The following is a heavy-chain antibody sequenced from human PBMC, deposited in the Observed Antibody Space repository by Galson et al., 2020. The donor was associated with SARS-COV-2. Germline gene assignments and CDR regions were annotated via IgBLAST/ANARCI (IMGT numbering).Heavy chain of an antibody. J-gene: IGHJ6*04. CDR1: GFTFSSYA. Sequence: GGSLRLSCAASGFTFSSYAMHWVRQAPGKGLEWVAVISYDGSNKYYADSVKGRFTISRDNSKNTLYLQMNSLRAEDTAVYYCARAFGGSYYYGMDVWGEGTTVTVSS. CDR2: ISYDGSNK. V-gene: IGHV3-30*04. CDR3: ARAFGGSYYYGMDV. D-gene: IGHD1-26*01.